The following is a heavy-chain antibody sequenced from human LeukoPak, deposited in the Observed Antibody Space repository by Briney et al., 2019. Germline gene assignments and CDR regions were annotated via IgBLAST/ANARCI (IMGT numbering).Heavy chain of an antibody. D-gene: IGHD3-10*01. V-gene: IGHV3-48*01. Sequence: GGSLRLSCAASGFTFSVHGINWGRQAPEKGLEWVSFISPSSSSIFYADSVKGRFTISRDNAENSLYLQMNSLRAEDTAVYYCAKDQGYGSGSSEFNFDYWGQGTLVTVSS. CDR2: ISPSSSSI. J-gene: IGHJ4*02. CDR1: GFTFSVHG. CDR3: AKDQGYGSGSSEFNFDY.